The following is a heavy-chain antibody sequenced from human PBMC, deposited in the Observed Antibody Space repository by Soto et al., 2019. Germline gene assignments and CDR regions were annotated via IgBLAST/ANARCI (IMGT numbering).Heavy chain of an antibody. CDR1: GYSISSGYY. V-gene: IGHV4-38-2*01. CDR2: IYHSGST. J-gene: IGHJ4*02. CDR3: AGYRREAVAGYTLDN. D-gene: IGHD6-13*01. Sequence: PSETLSLTCAVSGYSISSGYYWGWIRQPPGKGLEWIGSIYHSGSTYYNPSLKSRVTISEDTSKSQFSLKVNSMTAADTAVYYCAGYRREAVAGYTLDNWGQGILVTVSS.